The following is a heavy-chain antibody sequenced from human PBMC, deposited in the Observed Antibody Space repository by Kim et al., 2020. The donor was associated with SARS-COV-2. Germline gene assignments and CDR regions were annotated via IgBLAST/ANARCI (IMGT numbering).Heavy chain of an antibody. J-gene: IGHJ6*02. CDR1: GYSISSGSY. D-gene: IGHD6-13*01. V-gene: IGHV4-38-2*02. CDR3: PIAAAGNKYYYYYGMDV. CDR2: IYHSGST. Sequence: SETLSLTCTVSGYSISSGSYWGWIRQPPGKGLEWIGSIYHSGSTYYNPSLKSRVTISVDTSKNQFSLKLSSVTAADTAVYYCPIAAAGNKYYYYYGMDVWGQGTTVTVSS.